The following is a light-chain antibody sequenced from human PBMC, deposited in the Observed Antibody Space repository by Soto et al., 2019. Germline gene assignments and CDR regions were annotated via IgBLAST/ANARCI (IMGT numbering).Light chain of an antibody. Sequence: DIQMTQSPSSVSASVGDTVTITCRASQSISSWLAWYQQKPGTAPKVLIYHASNLQSGVPSRFSGSGSGTEFTLTISSLQPDDFATYYCQQYNSYSFGQGTKVDI. CDR2: HAS. CDR3: QQYNSYS. J-gene: IGKJ1*01. V-gene: IGKV1-5*01. CDR1: QSISSW.